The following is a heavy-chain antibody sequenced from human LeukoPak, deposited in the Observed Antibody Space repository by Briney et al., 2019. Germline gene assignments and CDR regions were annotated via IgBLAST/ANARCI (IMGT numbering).Heavy chain of an antibody. CDR3: ARELAPYGVFDY. CDR1: GFTVSSNY. J-gene: IGHJ4*02. D-gene: IGHD1-1*01. CDR2: IYSGGTT. V-gene: IGHV3-53*01. Sequence: GGSLRLSCAASGFTVSSNYVSWVRQAPGKGLEWVSVIYSGGTTYYADSVKGRVTISRDNSRNTLYLQMNSLRGEDTAVYYCARELAPYGVFDYWGQGTLVTVSS.